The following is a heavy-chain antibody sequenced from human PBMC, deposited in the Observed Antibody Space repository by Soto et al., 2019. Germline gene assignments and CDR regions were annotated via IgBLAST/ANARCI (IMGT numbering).Heavy chain of an antibody. D-gene: IGHD6-13*01. J-gene: IGHJ6*02. CDR1: GFTFSSYS. V-gene: IGHV3-21*01. Sequence: GGSLRLSCAASGFTFSSYSMNWVRQAPGKGLEWVSSISSSSSYIYYADSVKGRFTISRDNAKNSLYLQMNSLRAEDTAVYYCARDLRRYSSSWLADYYYYYAMDVWGQGTTVTVSS. CDR2: ISSSSSYI. CDR3: ARDLRRYSSSWLADYYYYYAMDV.